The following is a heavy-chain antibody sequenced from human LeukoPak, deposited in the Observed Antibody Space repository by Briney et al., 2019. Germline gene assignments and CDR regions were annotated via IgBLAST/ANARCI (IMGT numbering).Heavy chain of an antibody. CDR2: ISGSGTI. D-gene: IGHD4-23*01. V-gene: IGHV3-23*01. J-gene: IGHJ4*02. CDR1: GFTFSNQA. Sequence: GGSLRLSCAASGFTFSNQAMSWVRQAPGKGLEWVSGISGSGTIYYADSVKGRFSISRENSKNTLYLQMNSLRADDTAVYYCAKGIRYGVNSDFDYWGQGTLVTVSS. CDR3: AKGIRYGVNSDFDY.